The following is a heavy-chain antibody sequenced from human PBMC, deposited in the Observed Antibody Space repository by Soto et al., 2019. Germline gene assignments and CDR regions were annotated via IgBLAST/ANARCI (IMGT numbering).Heavy chain of an antibody. J-gene: IGHJ3*02. CDR1: GYTFTSYD. V-gene: IGHV1-8*01. D-gene: IGHD3-22*01. CDR2: RNPNSGNT. Sequence: ASLKVSCKASGYTFTSYDINWVRQATGQGLEWMGWRNPNSGNTGYAQRFQGRVTMTRNTSISTAYMELSSLRSEDTAVYYCARVWGSSGYYYFITRHDAVDIWG. CDR3: ARVWGSSGYYYFITRHDAVDI.